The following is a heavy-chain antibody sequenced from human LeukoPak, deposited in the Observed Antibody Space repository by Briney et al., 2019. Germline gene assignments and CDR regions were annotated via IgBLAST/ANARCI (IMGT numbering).Heavy chain of an antibody. V-gene: IGHV4-30-4*01. Sequence: SETLSLTCTVSGDSVSSNPNYWTWIRQPPGKGLEWIGYISYSGSTYYNPSLESRLTISVDTSKNQFSLKLSSETAADTAVYYCRTGYPAIGFDPWGQGTLVTVSS. CDR2: ISYSGST. D-gene: IGHD3/OR15-3a*01. CDR3: RTGYPAIGFDP. J-gene: IGHJ5*02. CDR1: GDSVSSNPNY.